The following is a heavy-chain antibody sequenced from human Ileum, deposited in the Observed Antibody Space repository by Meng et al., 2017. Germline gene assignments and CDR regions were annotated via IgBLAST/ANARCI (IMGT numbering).Heavy chain of an antibody. J-gene: IGHJ4*02. Sequence: ESLKISCAASGFTFSSYAMSWVRQAPGKGLEWVSGINSGGGGTYYADSVKGRFTISRDNSKNTLYLQMNSLRVEDTAVFYCANGYSPDYWGQGTLVTVSS. CDR3: ANGYSPDY. V-gene: IGHV3-23*01. CDR1: GFTFSSYA. CDR2: INSGGGGT. D-gene: IGHD5-12*01.